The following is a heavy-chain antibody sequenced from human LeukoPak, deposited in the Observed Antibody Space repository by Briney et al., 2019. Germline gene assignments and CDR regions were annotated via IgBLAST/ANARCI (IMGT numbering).Heavy chain of an antibody. Sequence: ASVKVSCKASGYTFSIYYMDWVRQAPGQGLEWMGIINPTGNSTTYAQKFQGRLTMTRGTSTSTVYMELSSLRSEDTAVYYCARISSYKSPADYWGQGTLVTVSS. V-gene: IGHV1-46*01. CDR3: ARISSYKSPADY. CDR1: GYTFSIYY. D-gene: IGHD6-6*01. J-gene: IGHJ4*02. CDR2: INPTGNST.